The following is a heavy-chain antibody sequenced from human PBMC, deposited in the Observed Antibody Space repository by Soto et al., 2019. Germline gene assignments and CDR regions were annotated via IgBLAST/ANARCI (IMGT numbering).Heavy chain of an antibody. Sequence: EVQLVESGGGLVQPGRSLRLSCIASGFSFGDYGMSWSRQAPGKGLEWVGFIRSKDYGETAEYAASVRGRFTLSRDDSKSITYLQMNSLNTEDTAVYYCSRVRYDILTGYYLFDYWGQGALVTVSS. V-gene: IGHV3-49*03. CDR2: IRSKDYGETA. CDR3: SRVRYDILTGYYLFDY. J-gene: IGHJ4*02. CDR1: GFSFGDYG. D-gene: IGHD3-9*01.